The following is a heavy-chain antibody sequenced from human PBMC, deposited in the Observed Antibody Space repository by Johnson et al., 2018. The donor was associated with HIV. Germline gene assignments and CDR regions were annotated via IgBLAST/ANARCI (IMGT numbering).Heavy chain of an antibody. CDR3: ARVLNARPQWALDI. J-gene: IGHJ3*02. CDR1: GFTVNSNY. CDR2: INWNGGST. Sequence: VQLVESGGDLVQPGGSLRLSCAASGFTVNSNYMSWVRQAPGKGLEWVSGINWNGGSTGYADSVKGRFTISRDNARNFLYLQMNSVRAEDTALYFCARVLNARPQWALDIWGQGTMVTVSS. D-gene: IGHD5-24*01. V-gene: IGHV3-20*04.